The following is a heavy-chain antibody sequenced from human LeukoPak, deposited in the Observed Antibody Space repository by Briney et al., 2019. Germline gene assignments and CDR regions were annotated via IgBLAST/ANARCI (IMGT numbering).Heavy chain of an antibody. V-gene: IGHV1-69*13. CDR1: GGTFSSYA. D-gene: IGHD3-3*01. J-gene: IGHJ3*02. Sequence: ASVKVSCKASGGTFSSYAISWVRQAPGQGLELMGGIIPIFGTANYAQKFQGRVTITADESTSTAYMELSSLRSEDTAVYYCARDPTEYYDFWSGYAVSRAAFDIWGQGTMVTVSS. CDR3: ARDPTEYYDFWSGYAVSRAAFDI. CDR2: IIPIFGTA.